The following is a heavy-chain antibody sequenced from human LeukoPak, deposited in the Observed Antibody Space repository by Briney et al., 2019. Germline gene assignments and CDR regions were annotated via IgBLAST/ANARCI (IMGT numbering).Heavy chain of an antibody. Sequence: GGSLRLSCAASGFTVSSNYMSWVRQAPGKGLEWVSVIYSGGSTYYADSVKGRFTISRHNSKNTLYLQMNSLRAEDTAVYYCAKLPIRTTVTTLYYFDYWGQGTLVTVSS. CDR1: GFTVSSNY. CDR3: AKLPIRTTVTTLYYFDY. D-gene: IGHD4-17*01. J-gene: IGHJ4*02. V-gene: IGHV3-53*01. CDR2: IYSGGST.